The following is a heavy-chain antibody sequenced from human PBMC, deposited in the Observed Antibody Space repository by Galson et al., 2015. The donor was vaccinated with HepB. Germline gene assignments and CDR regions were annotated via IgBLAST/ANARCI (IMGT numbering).Heavy chain of an antibody. V-gene: IGHV1-2*06. J-gene: IGHJ4*02. CDR2: INPNSGDT. CDR1: GYTFTVYY. Sequence: SVKVSCKASGYTFTVYYIHWVRQAPGQGLEWMGRINPNSGDTNYAQKFQGRVTMTRDTSISTAYMELSSLRSDDTAAYYCARSHLKYYFDYWGQGTLVTVSS. CDR3: ARSHLKYYFDY.